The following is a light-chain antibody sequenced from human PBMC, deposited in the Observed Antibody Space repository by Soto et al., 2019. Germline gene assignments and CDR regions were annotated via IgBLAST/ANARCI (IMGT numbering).Light chain of an antibody. J-gene: IGLJ1*01. Sequence: QSALTQPASVSGSPGQSITISCTGTSSDVGGHSRVSWFQQYPGKAPKLLIFQVTNRPSGVSNRFSESKSGNTASLTISGLQAEDEADYYCSSYTSSVARVFGTGTKVTVL. CDR1: SSDVGGHSR. CDR3: SSYTSSVARV. V-gene: IGLV2-14*01. CDR2: QVT.